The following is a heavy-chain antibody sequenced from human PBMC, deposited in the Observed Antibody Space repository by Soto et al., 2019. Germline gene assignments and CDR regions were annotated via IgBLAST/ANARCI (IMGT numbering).Heavy chain of an antibody. J-gene: IGHJ6*02. D-gene: IGHD3-9*01. V-gene: IGHV1-2*02. CDR3: ARDSDILTGKSYYYYGMDV. CDR2: INPNSGGT. CDR1: GYTFTGYY. Sequence: ASVKVSCKASGYTFTGYYMHWVRQAPGQGXEWMGWINPNSGGTNYAQKFQGRVTMTRDTSISTAYMELSRLRSDDTAVYYCARDSDILTGKSYYYYGMDVWGQGTTVTVSS.